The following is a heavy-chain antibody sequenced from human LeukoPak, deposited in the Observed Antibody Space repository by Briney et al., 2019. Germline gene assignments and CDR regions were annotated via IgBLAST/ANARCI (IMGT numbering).Heavy chain of an antibody. CDR3: ARDLMEDDAFDI. CDR1: GVSISSSSYY. Sequence: SETLSLTCTVSGVSISSSSYYWGWIRQPPGRGLEWIGSIYYSGSTYDHPSLKSRITITVDTSKNQFSLKLSSVTAADTAVYYCARDLMEDDAFDIWGQGTMVTVSS. D-gene: IGHD1-1*01. V-gene: IGHV4-39*07. J-gene: IGHJ3*02. CDR2: IYYSGST.